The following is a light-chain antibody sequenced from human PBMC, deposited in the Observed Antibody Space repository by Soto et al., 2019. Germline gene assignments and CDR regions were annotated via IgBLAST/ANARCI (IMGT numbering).Light chain of an antibody. CDR2: RAS. CDR3: QHFADFTFI. J-gene: IGKJ5*01. V-gene: IGKV1-5*03. Sequence: DIQMTQSPSTLSASVGDRVTITCRASQNINTWWAWYQQKPGKGPTLLIYRASRLESGVPSRFSGSGSGTHFTLSISNLQPEDIATYYCQHFADFTFIFGQGTRLENK. CDR1: QNINTW.